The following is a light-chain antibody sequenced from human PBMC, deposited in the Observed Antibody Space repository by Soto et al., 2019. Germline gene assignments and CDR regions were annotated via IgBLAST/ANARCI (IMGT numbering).Light chain of an antibody. CDR2: AAS. V-gene: IGKV1-27*01. Sequence: DIQMTQSPSSLSASEGDRVTITCRASQAISKYLAWYQQKPGKVPKLLIYAASTLQSGVPSRFSGSGSGTDFTLTIGSLQPEDVATYYCQKYNSAPLTFGGGTEVEIK. J-gene: IGKJ4*01. CDR3: QKYNSAPLT. CDR1: QAISKY.